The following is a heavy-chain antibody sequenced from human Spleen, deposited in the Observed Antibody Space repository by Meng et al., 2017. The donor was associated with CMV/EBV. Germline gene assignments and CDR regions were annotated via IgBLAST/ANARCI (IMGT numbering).Heavy chain of an antibody. Sequence: GESLTLSCAASGFTFSTSWMHWVRQAPGKGLIWVSRIDGDGSRKSYADSVKGRVTITRDNAKNTLYLQMNRLRAEDTAVYYCARGRSVDPDNWGQGTLVTVSS. CDR1: GFTFSTSW. D-gene: IGHD5-24*01. J-gene: IGHJ4*02. V-gene: IGHV3-74*01. CDR2: IDGDGSRK. CDR3: ARGRSVDPDN.